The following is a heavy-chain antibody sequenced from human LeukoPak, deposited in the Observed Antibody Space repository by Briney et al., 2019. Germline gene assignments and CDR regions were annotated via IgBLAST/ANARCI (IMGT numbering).Heavy chain of an antibody. CDR3: AKAAGSGSYYSSIDY. J-gene: IGHJ4*02. Sequence: PGRSLRLSCAASGFTLLHDAMHWVRQAPGKGLEWVSGISWNSGSIGYADSVKGRFTISRDNAKNSLYLQMNSLRAEDTALYYCAKAAGSGSYYSSIDYWGQGTLVTVSS. CDR1: GFTLLHDA. CDR2: ISWNSGSI. D-gene: IGHD3-10*01. V-gene: IGHV3-9*01.